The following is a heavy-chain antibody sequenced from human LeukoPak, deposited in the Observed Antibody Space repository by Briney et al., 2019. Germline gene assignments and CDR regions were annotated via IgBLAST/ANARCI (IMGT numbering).Heavy chain of an antibody. D-gene: IGHD6-25*01. V-gene: IGHV1-46*01. CDR2: INSTGGST. CDR3: ARVGMTAATADF. CDR1: GYTFTSYY. J-gene: IGHJ4*02. Sequence: GASVKVSCKASGYTFTSYYMHWVRQAPGQGLEWMGLINSTGGSTGYAQKFQGRVTMTSDTSTSTVYMELHSLRSDDTAVYFCARVGMTAATADFWGQGTLVTVSS.